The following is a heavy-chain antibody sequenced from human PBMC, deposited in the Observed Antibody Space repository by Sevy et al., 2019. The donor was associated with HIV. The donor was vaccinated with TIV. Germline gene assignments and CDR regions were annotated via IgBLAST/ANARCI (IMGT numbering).Heavy chain of an antibody. D-gene: IGHD3-9*01. CDR2: IYYSGST. Sequence: SETLSLTCTVSSGSISSGGYYWSWIRQHPGKGLEWIGCIYYSGSTYYNPSLKSRVTISVDTSKNQFSLKLSSVTAADTAVYYCARDHLNYDILTRYYNRAFDIWGHGTMVTVSS. J-gene: IGHJ3*02. CDR3: ARDHLNYDILTRYYNRAFDI. CDR1: SGSISSGGYY. V-gene: IGHV4-31*03.